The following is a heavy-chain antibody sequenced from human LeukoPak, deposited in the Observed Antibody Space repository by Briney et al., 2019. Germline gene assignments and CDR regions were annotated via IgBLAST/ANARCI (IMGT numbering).Heavy chain of an antibody. Sequence: GGSLRLSCAASGFTFSSYGMHWVRHAPGKGLEWVAVISYDGSNKYYADSVKGRFTISRDHSKNTLYLQMNSLRAEDTAVYYCAKMGYGSWIHRSFDYWGQGTLVTVSS. J-gene: IGHJ4*02. CDR3: AKMGYGSWIHRSFDY. CDR1: GFTFSSYG. V-gene: IGHV3-30*18. D-gene: IGHD3-10*01. CDR2: ISYDGSNK.